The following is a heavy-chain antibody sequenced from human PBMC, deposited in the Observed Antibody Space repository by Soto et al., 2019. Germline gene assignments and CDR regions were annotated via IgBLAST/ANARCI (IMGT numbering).Heavy chain of an antibody. CDR2: MNPNSGNT. J-gene: IGHJ5*02. D-gene: IGHD3-10*01. CDR1: GYTFTSYD. Sequence: QVQLVQSGAEVKKPGASVKVSCKASGYTFTSYDINWVRQATGQGLEWMGWMNPNSGNTAYAQKFQGRVTMTRNTPNSTPYRELSRLRPEATAVYYCARGQSGGGGNWFDPWGQGTLVTVSS. V-gene: IGHV1-8*01. CDR3: ARGQSGGGGNWFDP.